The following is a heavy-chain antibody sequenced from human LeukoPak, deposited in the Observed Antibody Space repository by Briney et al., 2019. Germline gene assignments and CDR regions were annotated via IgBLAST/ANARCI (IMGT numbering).Heavy chain of an antibody. CDR3: ARGPAYCGGDCYSYYFDY. CDR2: IIPIFGTA. V-gene: IGHV1-69*13. Sequence: GASVKVSCKASGGTFSSYAISWVRQAPGQGLEWMGGIIPIFGTANYAQKFQGRATITADESTSTAYMELSSLRSEDTAVYYCARGPAYCGGDCYSYYFDYWGQGTLVTVSS. CDR1: GGTFSSYA. D-gene: IGHD2-21*02. J-gene: IGHJ4*02.